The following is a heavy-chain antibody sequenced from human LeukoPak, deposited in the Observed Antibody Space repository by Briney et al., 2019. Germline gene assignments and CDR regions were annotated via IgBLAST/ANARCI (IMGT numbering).Heavy chain of an antibody. D-gene: IGHD6-13*01. J-gene: IGHJ4*02. CDR2: ISYDGSNK. V-gene: IGHV3-30-3*01. Sequence: PGGSLRLSCAASGFTFSSYAIHWVRQAPGKGLEWVAVISYDGSNKYYADSVKGRFTISRDNSKNTLYLQMNSLRAEDTAVYYCARLSIGNHDRLLIAAAGMLDYWGQGTLVTVSS. CDR1: GFTFSSYA. CDR3: ARLSIGNHDRLLIAAAGMLDY.